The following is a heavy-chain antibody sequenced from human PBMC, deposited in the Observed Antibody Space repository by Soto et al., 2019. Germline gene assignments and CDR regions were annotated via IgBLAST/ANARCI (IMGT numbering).Heavy chain of an antibody. CDR1: GYTFIRSA. D-gene: IGHD1-26*01. J-gene: IGHJ5*02. Sequence: ASVKVSCKASGYTFIRSAMHWVRQAPGQRLEWMGWINVANGNTKYSQKFQGRVTITRDTSATTAYMELSSLRSEDTAVYYCARGYTFPFDPWGQGTLVTVSS. V-gene: IGHV1-3*01. CDR3: ARGYTFPFDP. CDR2: INVANGNT.